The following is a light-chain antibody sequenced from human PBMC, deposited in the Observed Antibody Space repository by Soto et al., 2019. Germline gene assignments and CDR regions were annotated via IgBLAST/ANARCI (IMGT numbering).Light chain of an antibody. CDR1: QSVSSSY. CDR3: QQYGSS. Sequence: EIVLTQSPGTLSLSPVERVTLSCRASQSVSSSYLAWYQQKPGQAPRLLIYGASSRATGIPDRFSGSGSGTDFTLTISRLEPEDFAVYYCQQYGSSFGGGTKVDI. V-gene: IGKV3-20*01. J-gene: IGKJ4*01. CDR2: GAS.